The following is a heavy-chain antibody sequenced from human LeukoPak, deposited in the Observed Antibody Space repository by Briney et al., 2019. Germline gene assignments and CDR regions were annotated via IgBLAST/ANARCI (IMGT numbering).Heavy chain of an antibody. D-gene: IGHD3-16*01. V-gene: IGHV3-30*18. Sequence: PGGSLRLSCAASGFTFSSYGMHWVRRAPGKGLEWVAVISYDGSNKYYADSVKGRFTISRDNSKNTLYLQMNSLRAEDTAVYYCAKDYTSVWGQGTLVTVSS. CDR3: AKDYTSV. CDR2: ISYDGSNK. J-gene: IGHJ4*02. CDR1: GFTFSSYG.